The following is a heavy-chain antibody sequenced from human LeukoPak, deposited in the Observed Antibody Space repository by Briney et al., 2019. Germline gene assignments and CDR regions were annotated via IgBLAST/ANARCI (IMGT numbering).Heavy chain of an antibody. J-gene: IGHJ4*02. D-gene: IGHD3-10*01. Sequence: SVKVSCKASGGTFSSYAISWVRQAPRQGLEWMGRIVPIFGTANYAQTLLGRLTITTDDSTKTAYMELSSLRAEETAVYYCAGQLLEIDYWGKGTLVTVSS. V-gene: IGHV1-69*05. CDR1: GGTFSSYA. CDR2: IVPIFGTA. CDR3: AGQLLEIDY.